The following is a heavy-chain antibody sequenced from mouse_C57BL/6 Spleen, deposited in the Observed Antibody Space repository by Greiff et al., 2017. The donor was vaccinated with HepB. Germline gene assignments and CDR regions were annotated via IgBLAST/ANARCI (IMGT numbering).Heavy chain of an antibody. CDR1: GFTFSSYG. CDR2: ISSGGSYT. CDR3: ARHAQRAMDY. Sequence: EVKLQESGGDLVKPGGSLKLSCAASGFTFSSYGMSWVRQTPDKRLEWVATISSGGSYTYYPDSVKGRFTISRDNATNTLYLQMSSLKSEDTAMYYCARHAQRAMDYWGQGTSVTVSS. V-gene: IGHV5-6*01. J-gene: IGHJ4*01.